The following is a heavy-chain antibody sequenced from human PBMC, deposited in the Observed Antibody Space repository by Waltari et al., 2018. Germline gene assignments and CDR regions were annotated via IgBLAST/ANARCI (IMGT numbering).Heavy chain of an antibody. V-gene: IGHV4-38-2*02. CDR2: IDHSGST. D-gene: IGHD6-19*01. Sequence: QVQLQESGPGLVKPSETLSLTCAVSGYSISSGYYWGWIRQPPGKGLEWIGSIDHSGSTYSNPSLKSRVTISVDTSKTQFSLKLSSVTAADTAVYYCARDDGSSGDYWGQGTLVTVSS. J-gene: IGHJ4*02. CDR3: ARDDGSSGDY. CDR1: GYSISSGYY.